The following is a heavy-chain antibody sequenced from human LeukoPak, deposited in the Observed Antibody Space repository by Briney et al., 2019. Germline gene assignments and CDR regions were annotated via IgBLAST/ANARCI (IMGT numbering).Heavy chain of an antibody. CDR2: IRSDGSNK. V-gene: IGHV3-30*02. Sequence: GGSLRLSCAASGFTFIKYDMHWVRQAPGKGLEWVTFIRSDGSNKNYTDSVKGRFTISRDNSKNMVYLQMNSLSSEDTAVYYCAKNHDSNGYHTDDAFDVWGQGTMVTVSS. CDR3: AKNHDSNGYHTDDAFDV. J-gene: IGHJ3*01. CDR1: GFTFIKYD. D-gene: IGHD3-22*01.